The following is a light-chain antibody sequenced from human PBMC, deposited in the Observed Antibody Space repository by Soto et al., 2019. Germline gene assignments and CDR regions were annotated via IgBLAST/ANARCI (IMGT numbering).Light chain of an antibody. CDR1: RLGHKF. V-gene: IGLV3-1*01. CDR3: QSWDSTTVV. J-gene: IGLJ2*01. Sequence: SYELTQPPSVSVSPGQTATITCSGDRLGHKFACWYQQKPGRSPTLIIYQDTKRPSGIPERFSGSNSGNTATLTIRGAQALDEAEYYCQSWDSTTVVFGGGTKLTVL. CDR2: QDT.